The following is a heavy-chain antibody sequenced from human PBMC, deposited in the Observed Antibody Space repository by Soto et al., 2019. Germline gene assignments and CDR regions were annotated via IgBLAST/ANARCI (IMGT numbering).Heavy chain of an antibody. J-gene: IGHJ6*02. CDR2: IDPSDSYT. CDR1: GYSFTSYW. V-gene: IGHV5-10-1*01. D-gene: IGHD5-12*01. Sequence: GESLKISCKGSGYSFTSYWISWVRQMPGKGLEWMGRIDPSDSYTNYSPSFQGHVTISADKSISTAYLQWSSLKASDTAMYYCARLQRDIVDTISNRLYYYYAMDVWGQGTTVTVSS. CDR3: ARLQRDIVDTISNRLYYYYAMDV.